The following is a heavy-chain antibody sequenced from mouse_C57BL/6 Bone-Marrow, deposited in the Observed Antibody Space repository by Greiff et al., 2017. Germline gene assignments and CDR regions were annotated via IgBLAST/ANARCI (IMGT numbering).Heavy chain of an antibody. Sequence: QVQLQQSGAELVRPGASVKLSCKASGYTFTDYYINWVKQRPGQGLEWIARIYPGSGNTYYNEKFKGKATLTAEKSSSTAYMQLSSLTSEDSAVYFCARSLYYGSSYYFDYWGQGTTLTVSS. V-gene: IGHV1-76*01. CDR1: GYTFTDYY. J-gene: IGHJ2*01. CDR3: ARSLYYGSSYYFDY. D-gene: IGHD1-1*01. CDR2: IYPGSGNT.